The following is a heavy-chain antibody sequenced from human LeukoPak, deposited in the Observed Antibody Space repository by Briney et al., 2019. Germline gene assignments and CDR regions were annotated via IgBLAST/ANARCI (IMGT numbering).Heavy chain of an antibody. V-gene: IGHV4-34*01. CDR1: GVSFSGYY. CDR3: ARHRRWRTDAFDI. CDR2: INHGGST. Sequence: PSETLSLTCAVYGVSFSGYYWSWIRQPPGKGLEWIGEINHGGSTNYNPSLKSRVTISVDTSKNQLSLKLICVTAADTDVYYCARHRRWRTDAFDIWGQGTMVTVSS. J-gene: IGHJ3*02. D-gene: IGHD5-24*01.